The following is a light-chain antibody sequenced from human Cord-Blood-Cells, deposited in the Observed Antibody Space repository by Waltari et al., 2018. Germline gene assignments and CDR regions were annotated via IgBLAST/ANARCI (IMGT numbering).Light chain of an antibody. CDR2: GKN. J-gene: IGLJ2*01. Sequence: SSELTQDPAVSVALGQTVRITCQGDSLRSYYESWYQQKPGPAPVLVIYGKNNRPSGIPDRFSGSSSGNTASLTITVAQAEDEADYYCNSRDSSRNHLVFGGGTKLTVL. CDR1: SLRSYY. CDR3: NSRDSSRNHLV. V-gene: IGLV3-19*01.